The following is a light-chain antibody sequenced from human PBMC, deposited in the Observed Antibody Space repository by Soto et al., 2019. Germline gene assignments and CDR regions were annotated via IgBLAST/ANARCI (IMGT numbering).Light chain of an antibody. Sequence: LVLTQSPSASASLGASVKLTCTLSSGHSNYAIAWHQQQSEKGPRYLMKLNSDGSHSKGDGIPDRFSGSSSGAERYLTISSLQSEDEADYYWQTWGSGIVVFGGGTKVTVL. CDR2: LNSDGSH. V-gene: IGLV4-69*01. CDR3: QTWGSGIVV. J-gene: IGLJ2*01. CDR1: SGHSNYA.